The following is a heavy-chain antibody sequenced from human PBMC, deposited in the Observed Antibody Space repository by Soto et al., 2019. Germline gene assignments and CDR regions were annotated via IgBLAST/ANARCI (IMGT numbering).Heavy chain of an antibody. J-gene: IGHJ5*02. V-gene: IGHV1-69*02. D-gene: IGHD2-2*01. CDR2: IIPILGIA. Sequence: SVKVSCKASGGTFSSYTISWVRQAPGQGLEWMGRIIPILGIANYAQKFQGRVTITADKSTSTAYMELSSLRSEDTAVYYCASAHCSSTSCYAVDWFDPWGQGTLVTVSS. CDR3: ASAHCSSTSCYAVDWFDP. CDR1: GGTFSSYT.